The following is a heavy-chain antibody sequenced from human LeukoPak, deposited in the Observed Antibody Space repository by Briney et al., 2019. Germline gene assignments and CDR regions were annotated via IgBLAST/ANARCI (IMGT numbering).Heavy chain of an antibody. D-gene: IGHD2-15*01. CDR2: INPYSGDT. J-gene: IGHJ3*02. V-gene: IGHV1-2*02. Sequence: ASMTVSCKPSGYTFTTYFIHWVRQAPGQGLEWMGGINPYSGDTKYAQKFQGRVTMTRDTSISTAYMELSRLMSDDTAVYYCARYWAEPAATDDAFDIWGQGTMVVVSS. CDR3: ARYWAEPAATDDAFDI. CDR1: GYTFTTYF.